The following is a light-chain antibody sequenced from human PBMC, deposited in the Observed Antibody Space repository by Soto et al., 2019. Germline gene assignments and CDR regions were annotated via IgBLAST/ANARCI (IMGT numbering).Light chain of an antibody. CDR2: TND. V-gene: IGLV1-47*02. Sequence: QSVLTQPPSASVTPGQRVTISCSGSSSNIGSNYVYWYQQLPGTAPKLLIYTNDQRPSGVPDRFSGSKSGTSASLAISGLRSEDEAEYYCAAWDDSLRGWVFGGGTKLTVL. CDR1: SSNIGSNY. CDR3: AAWDDSLRGWV. J-gene: IGLJ3*02.